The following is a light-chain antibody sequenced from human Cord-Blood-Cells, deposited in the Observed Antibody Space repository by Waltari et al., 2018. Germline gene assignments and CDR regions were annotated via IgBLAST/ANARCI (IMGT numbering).Light chain of an antibody. CDR1: SGSIASNY. J-gene: IGLJ3*02. Sequence: NFMLTQPHSVSESPGKTVTISCTRSSGSIASNYVQWYQQRPGSAPTTVVQEDNPRPSWVPDRFSGSIDSSSNSASLTISGLKTEDEADYYCQSYDSSNHWVFGGGTKLTVL. CDR3: QSYDSSNHWV. CDR2: EDN. V-gene: IGLV6-57*03.